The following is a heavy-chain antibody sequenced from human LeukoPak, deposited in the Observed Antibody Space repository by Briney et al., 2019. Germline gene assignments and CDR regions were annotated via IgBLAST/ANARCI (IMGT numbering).Heavy chain of an antibody. Sequence: GRSLRLSCAASGFTFSSYAMHWVRQAPGKGLEWVAVISYDGSNKYYADSVKGRFTISRDNSKNTLYLQMNSLRAEDTAVYYCARSKWYQLLRGPWDYWGQGTLVTVSS. CDR3: ARSKWYQLLRGPWDY. CDR1: GFTFSSYA. J-gene: IGHJ4*02. D-gene: IGHD2-2*01. V-gene: IGHV3-30*01. CDR2: ISYDGSNK.